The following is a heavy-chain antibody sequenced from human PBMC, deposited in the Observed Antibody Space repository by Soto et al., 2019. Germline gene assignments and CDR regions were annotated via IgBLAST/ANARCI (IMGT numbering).Heavy chain of an antibody. CDR3: AKGYYDSSGPWTGFDY. V-gene: IGHV3-23*01. CDR1: GFTFSSYA. CDR2: IRGSGGST. D-gene: IGHD3-22*01. J-gene: IGHJ4*02. Sequence: GGSLRLSCAASGFTFSSYAMSWVRQAPGKGLEWVSAIRGSGGSTYYADSVKGRFTISRDNSKNTLYLQMNSLRAEDTAVYYCAKGYYDSSGPWTGFDYWGQGTLVTVSS.